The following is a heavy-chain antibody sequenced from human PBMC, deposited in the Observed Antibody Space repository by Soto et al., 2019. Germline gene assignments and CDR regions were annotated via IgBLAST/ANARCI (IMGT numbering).Heavy chain of an antibody. CDR1: GVTFDDYT. J-gene: IGHJ4*02. CDR2: ISWDGGST. CDR3: AKGRPAGELFAY. Sequence: EVQLVESGGVVVQPGGSLRLSCAASGVTFDDYTMHWVRQAPGKGLEWVSLISWDGGSTYYADSVKGRFTISRDNSKNSLYRQMNSLRTEDTAFEYCAKGRPAGELFAYWGQGNLVTFAS. V-gene: IGHV3-43*01. D-gene: IGHD6-13*01.